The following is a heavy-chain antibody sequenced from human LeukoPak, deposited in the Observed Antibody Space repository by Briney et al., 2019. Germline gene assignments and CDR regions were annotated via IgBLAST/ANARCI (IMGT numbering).Heavy chain of an antibody. CDR3: ARGCDSSSWYCAFDI. CDR2: ISSSSSYI. V-gene: IGHV3-21*04. Sequence: GGSLRLSCAASGFTFSSYSMNWVRQAPGKGLEWVSYISSSSSYIYYADSVKGRFTISRDNAKNSLYLQMNSLRAEDTAVYYCARGCDSSSWYCAFDIWGQGTMVTVSS. CDR1: GFTFSSYS. D-gene: IGHD6-13*01. J-gene: IGHJ3*02.